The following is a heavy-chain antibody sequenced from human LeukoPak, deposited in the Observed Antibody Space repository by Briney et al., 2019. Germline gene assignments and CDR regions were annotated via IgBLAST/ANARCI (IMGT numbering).Heavy chain of an antibody. CDR1: GYTFTSFA. J-gene: IGHJ4*02. D-gene: IGHD3-22*01. CDR2: INTNTGNP. Sequence: GASVKVSCKASGYTFTSFAMNWVRQAPGQGLEWMGWINTNTGNPTYAQGFTGRFVFSLDTSVSTAYLQISSLKAEDTAVYYCARYREGTDYYDSSGYSGSFDYWGQGTLVTVSS. CDR3: ARYREGTDYYDSSGYSGSFDY. V-gene: IGHV7-4-1*02.